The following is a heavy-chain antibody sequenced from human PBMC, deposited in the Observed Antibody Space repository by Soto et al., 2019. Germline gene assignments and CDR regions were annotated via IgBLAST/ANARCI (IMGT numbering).Heavy chain of an antibody. CDR3: ATLPPRVVVALAKFPS. CDR1: GTSISSTYW. J-gene: IGHJ5*02. V-gene: IGHV4-4*02. Sequence: QVQLRQSGPGLVKPSGTLSLTCFVSGTSISSTYWWTWVRQSPGKGLEWIGEIHHTGGTNYNPALQTLLTISVDQANNQFSLRLTSVPAADSAIYYCATLPPRVVVALAKFPSWGQGSLVTVSS. D-gene: IGHD2-21*01. CDR2: IHHTGGT.